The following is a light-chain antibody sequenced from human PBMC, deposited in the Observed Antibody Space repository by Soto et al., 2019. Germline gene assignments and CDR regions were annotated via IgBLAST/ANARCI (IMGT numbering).Light chain of an antibody. CDR2: EVS. CDR1: SSDVGGYNY. V-gene: IGLV2-14*01. J-gene: IGLJ1*01. Sequence: QSVLTQPASVSGSPGQSITISCTGTSSDVGGYNYVFWYQQHPGKAPKLMIYEVSNRPSGVSNRFSGSKSGNTASLTISGLQAEDEADYYCSSYTSSSTLHVFGTGTKLTVL. CDR3: SSYTSSSTLHV.